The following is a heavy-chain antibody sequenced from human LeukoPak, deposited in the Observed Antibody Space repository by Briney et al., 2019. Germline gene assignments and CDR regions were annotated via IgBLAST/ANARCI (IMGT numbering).Heavy chain of an antibody. CDR2: INQDGSEK. V-gene: IGHV3-7*01. Sequence: GGSLRLSCAASGFTFSTFWMSWVRQAPGKGLEWVANINQDGSEKYYVGSMKGRFTVSRDNAKNSLYLQMDSLRAEDTAVYYCVRGGTFVSDYWGQGTLVTVSS. CDR1: GFTFSTFW. D-gene: IGHD1-1*01. CDR3: VRGGTFVSDY. J-gene: IGHJ4*02.